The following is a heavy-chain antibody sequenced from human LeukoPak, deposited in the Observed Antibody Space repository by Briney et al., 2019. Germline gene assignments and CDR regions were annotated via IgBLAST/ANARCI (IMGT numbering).Heavy chain of an antibody. CDR2: ILSGGST. D-gene: IGHD1-20*01. V-gene: IGHV3-23*01. CDR3: AKDSVLAITHGYFDY. J-gene: IGHJ4*02. CDR1: GFTFSTYA. Sequence: GGSLRLSCAAAGFTFSTYAMSWVRQAPGKGLEWVSAILSGGSTYYADSVKGRFTISRDNSRNTLYLQMNSLRAEDTAVYYCAKDSVLAITHGYFDYWGQGTLVIVSS.